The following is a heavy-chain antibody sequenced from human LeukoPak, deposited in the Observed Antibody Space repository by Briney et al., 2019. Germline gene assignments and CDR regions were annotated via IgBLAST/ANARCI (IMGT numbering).Heavy chain of an antibody. CDR1: GFTFSSYG. V-gene: IGHV3-23*01. CDR2: ISGSGGST. J-gene: IGHJ6*03. D-gene: IGHD3-10*01. CDR3: AKDGRIWFGELYQDYYYYYMDV. Sequence: GGTLRLSCAASGFTFSSYGMSWVRQAPGKGLEWVSAISGSGGSTYYADSVKGRFTISRDNSKNTLYLQMNSLRAEDTAVYYCAKDGRIWFGELYQDYYYYYMDVWGKGTTVTISS.